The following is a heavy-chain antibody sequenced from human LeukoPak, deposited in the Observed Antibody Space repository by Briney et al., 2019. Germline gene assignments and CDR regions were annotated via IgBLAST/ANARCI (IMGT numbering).Heavy chain of an antibody. CDR1: GFTFSSYA. D-gene: IGHD2-2*01. CDR2: ISGSSGNT. V-gene: IGHV3-23*01. CDR3: AKEGHLGYCSSISCYFDY. J-gene: IGHJ4*02. Sequence: GGSLRLSCATSGFTFSSYAGSWVRQAPGRGLEWVPAISGSSGNTYYADSVKGRFTISRDNSKNTVYLQMNSLRAEDTAVYYCAKEGHLGYCSSISCYFDYWGQGTLVTVSS.